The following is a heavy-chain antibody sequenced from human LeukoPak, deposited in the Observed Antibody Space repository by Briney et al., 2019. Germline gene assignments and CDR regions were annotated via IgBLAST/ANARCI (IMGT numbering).Heavy chain of an antibody. CDR3: ASLYSGSYYWFDP. J-gene: IGHJ5*02. CDR1: GGSFSGYY. CDR2: IYHSGST. V-gene: IGHV4-38-2*01. D-gene: IGHD1-26*01. Sequence: SETLSFTCAVYGGSFSGYYWGWIRQPPGKGLEWIGSIYHSGSTYYNPSLKSRVTISVDTSKNQFSLKLSSVTAADTAVYYCASLYSGSYYWFDPWGQGTLVTVSS.